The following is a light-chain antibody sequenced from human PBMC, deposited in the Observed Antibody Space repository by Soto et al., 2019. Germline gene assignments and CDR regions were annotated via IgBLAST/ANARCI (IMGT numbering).Light chain of an antibody. CDR3: QQRSNWPLT. CDR1: QGISSY. J-gene: IGKJ4*01. CDR2: DAS. V-gene: IGKV3-11*01. Sequence: TQSTSSLSASVGDRVTITCRASQGISSYLIWYQQKPGQAPRLLIYDASNRATGIPARFSGSGSGTDFTLTISSLEPEDFAVYYCQQRSNWPLTFGGGTKV.